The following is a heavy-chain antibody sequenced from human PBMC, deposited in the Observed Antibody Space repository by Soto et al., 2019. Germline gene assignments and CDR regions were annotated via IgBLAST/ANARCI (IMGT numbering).Heavy chain of an antibody. D-gene: IGHD5-18*01. V-gene: IGHV1-18*01. Sequence: VTVSCKASGYTFTSYGISWVRQAPGQGLEWRGWISAYNGNTNYAQKLQGRVTMTTDTSTSTAYMELRSLRSDDTAVYYCAREVDTDMVLYHYYGMDVWGQGTTVTVSS. CDR2: ISAYNGNT. CDR3: AREVDTDMVLYHYYGMDV. J-gene: IGHJ6*02. CDR1: GYTFTSYG.